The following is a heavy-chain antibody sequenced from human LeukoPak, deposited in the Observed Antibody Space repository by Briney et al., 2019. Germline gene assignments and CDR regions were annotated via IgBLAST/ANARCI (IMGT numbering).Heavy chain of an antibody. CDR3: ARHAPNLLYYYDSSGYPHSFDY. Sequence: SETLSLTCAVYGGSFSGYYWSWIRQPPGKGLEWIGEINHSGSTNYNPSLKSRVTISVDTSKNQFSLKLSSVTAADTAVYYCARHAPNLLYYYDSSGYPHSFDYWGQGTLVTVSS. J-gene: IGHJ4*02. D-gene: IGHD3-22*01. V-gene: IGHV4-34*01. CDR2: INHSGST. CDR1: GGSFSGYY.